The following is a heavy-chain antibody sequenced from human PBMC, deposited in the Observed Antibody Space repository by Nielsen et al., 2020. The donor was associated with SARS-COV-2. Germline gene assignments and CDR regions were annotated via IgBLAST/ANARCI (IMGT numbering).Heavy chain of an antibody. D-gene: IGHD2-2*01. CDR2: ISSSGSTI. CDR3: ASEGVGYCSSTSCHRYYYGMDV. Sequence: GESLKISCAASGFTFSSYEMNWVRQAPGKGLEWVSYISSSGSTIYYADSVKGRYTISRDNAKNSLYLQMNSLRAEDTAVYYCASEGVGYCSSTSCHRYYYGMDVWGQGTTVSVSS. J-gene: IGHJ6*02. V-gene: IGHV3-48*03. CDR1: GFTFSSYE.